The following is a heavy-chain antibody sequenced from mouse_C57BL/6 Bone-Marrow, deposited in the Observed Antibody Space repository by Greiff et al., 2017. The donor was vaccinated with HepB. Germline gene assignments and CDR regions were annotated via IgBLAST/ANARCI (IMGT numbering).Heavy chain of an antibody. D-gene: IGHD1-1*01. J-gene: IGHJ2*01. V-gene: IGHV14-4*01. Sequence: EVKLQQSGAELVRPGASVKLSCTASGFNIKDDYMHWVKQRPEQGLEWIGWIDPENGDTEYASKFQGKATITADTSSNTAYLQLSSLTSEDTAVYYCTTLLITTRRDFDYWGQGTTLTVSS. CDR1: GFNIKDDY. CDR2: IDPENGDT. CDR3: TTLLITTRRDFDY.